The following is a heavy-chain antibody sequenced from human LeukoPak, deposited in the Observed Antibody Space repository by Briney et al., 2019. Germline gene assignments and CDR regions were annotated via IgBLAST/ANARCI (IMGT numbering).Heavy chain of an antibody. CDR2: ISSSGSTI. CDR1: GFTFSDYY. Sequence: GGSLRLSCAASGFTFSDYYMSWIRQAPGEGLEWVSYISSSGSTIYYADSVKGRFTISRDNAKNSLYLQMNSLRAEDTAVYYCARDAEMATISRYYYYGMDAWGQGTTVTVSS. CDR3: ARDAEMATISRYYYYGMDA. D-gene: IGHD5-24*01. V-gene: IGHV3-11*01. J-gene: IGHJ6*02.